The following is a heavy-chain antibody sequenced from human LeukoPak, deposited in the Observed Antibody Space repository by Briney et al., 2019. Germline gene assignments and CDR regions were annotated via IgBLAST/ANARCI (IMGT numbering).Heavy chain of an antibody. J-gene: IGHJ5*02. CDR3: ARQKGIAVAGPDGFDP. D-gene: IGHD6-19*01. Sequence: GESLQISCQGSGYSFTSYWINWVRQLPGKGLEWMGRIDPTDSYTYYSPSFQGHVTIPADKSIYTAYLQWSSLKASDTAMYYCARQKGIAVAGPDGFDPWGQGTLVTVSS. CDR1: GYSFTSYW. CDR2: IDPTDSYT. V-gene: IGHV5-10-1*01.